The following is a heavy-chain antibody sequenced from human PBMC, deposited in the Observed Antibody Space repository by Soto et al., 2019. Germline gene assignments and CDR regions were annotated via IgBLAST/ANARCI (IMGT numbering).Heavy chain of an antibody. CDR1: GFTLSSYA. Sequence: PGGSLRLSCAASGFTLSSYAMSWVRQAPGKGLEWVSSSIGSGESTYYIDSVRGRFTISRDNFRNTLYLQMNSLRAEDTAIYYCAKSGGIAALDSWGPGTLVTVSS. J-gene: IGHJ5*01. V-gene: IGHV3-23*01. D-gene: IGHD6-6*01. CDR2: SIGSGEST. CDR3: AKSGGIAALDS.